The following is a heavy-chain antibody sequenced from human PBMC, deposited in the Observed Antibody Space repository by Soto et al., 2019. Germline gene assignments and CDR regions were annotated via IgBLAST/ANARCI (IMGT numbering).Heavy chain of an antibody. D-gene: IGHD3-22*01. J-gene: IGHJ3*02. Sequence: ASVKVSCKASGGTFSSYAISWVRQAPGQGLEWMGGIIPIFGTANYAQKFQGRVTITADESTSTAYMELSSLRSEDTAVYYCARAGLTYYYDSSGYSGAFDIWGQGTMVTVS. CDR1: GGTFSSYA. V-gene: IGHV1-69*13. CDR3: ARAGLTYYYDSSGYSGAFDI. CDR2: IIPIFGTA.